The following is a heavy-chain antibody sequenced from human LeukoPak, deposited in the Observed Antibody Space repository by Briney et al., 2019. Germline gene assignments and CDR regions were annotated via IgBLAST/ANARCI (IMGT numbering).Heavy chain of an antibody. V-gene: IGHV3-23*01. Sequence: GGSLRLTCIVSGFTFSSSTMYWVRQAPGKALEWIATVGQGGGDTYYADSVQGRFIISRNNPTNTLFLQMDSVRAEDTAGYYCRPPDYHGMGSPHWSQGTSVTVSS. CDR2: VGQGGGDT. CDR1: GFTFSSST. J-gene: IGHJ4*02. D-gene: IGHD3-10*01. CDR3: RPPDYHGMGSPH.